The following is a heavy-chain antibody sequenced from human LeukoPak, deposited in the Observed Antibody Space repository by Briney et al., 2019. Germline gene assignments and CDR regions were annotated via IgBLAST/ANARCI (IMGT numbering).Heavy chain of an antibody. CDR1: GGSMSPYH. CDR3: ARHSLGKPGFLEWLSSDYYYYGMDV. J-gene: IGHJ6*02. D-gene: IGHD3-3*01. Sequence: SETLSLTCTVSGGSMSPYHWGWIRQPPGKGLEWTGYIYYSGSTNYNPSLNSRVTISVDTSKNQFSLRLSSVTAADTAVYYCARHSLGKPGFLEWLSSDYYYYGMDVWGQGTTVTVSS. V-gene: IGHV4-59*08. CDR2: IYYSGST.